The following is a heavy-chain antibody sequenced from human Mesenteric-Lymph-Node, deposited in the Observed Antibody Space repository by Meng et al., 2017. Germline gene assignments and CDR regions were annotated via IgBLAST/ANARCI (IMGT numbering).Heavy chain of an antibody. D-gene: IGHD6-13*01. CDR1: GFTFNTYW. V-gene: IGHV3-7*01. CDR2: IKDNGGEK. J-gene: IGHJ6*02. CDR3: ARFGYRDGLDV. Sequence: GGSLRLSCAGSGFTFNTYWMSWVRQAAGKGLEWVAKIKDNGGEKYYVDSVKGRFTISRDNAENSLFLRMNSLRAEDTAVYYCARFGYRDGLDVWGQGTTVTVSS.